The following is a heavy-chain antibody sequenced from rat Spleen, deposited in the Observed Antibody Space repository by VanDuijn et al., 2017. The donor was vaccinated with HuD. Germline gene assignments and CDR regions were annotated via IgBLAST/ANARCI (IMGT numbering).Heavy chain of an antibody. V-gene: IGHV5-29*01. CDR2: ISSDGRRN. Sequence: EVQLVESDGGLVQPGRSLKLSCAASGFTFSDYYMAWVRQAPTKGLEWVATISSDGRRNYYRDSVKGRFTISRDNAKSSLYLQIDSLRSADTATYYCARGGYFDYWGQGVMVTVSS. CDR3: ARGGYFDY. CDR1: GFTFSDYY. J-gene: IGHJ2*01.